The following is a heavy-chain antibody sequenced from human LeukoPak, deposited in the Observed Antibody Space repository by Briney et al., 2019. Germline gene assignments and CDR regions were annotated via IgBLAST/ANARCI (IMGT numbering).Heavy chain of an antibody. J-gene: IGHJ4*02. Sequence: PGGSLRLSCAASGFTFSSYGMHWVRQAPGKGLEWVAFIRYDGSNKYYAGSVKGRFTISRDNSKNTLYLQMNSLRAEDTAVYYCAKGNIIAASPFDYWGQGTLVTVSS. D-gene: IGHD6-6*01. V-gene: IGHV3-30*02. CDR1: GFTFSSYG. CDR2: IRYDGSNK. CDR3: AKGNIIAASPFDY.